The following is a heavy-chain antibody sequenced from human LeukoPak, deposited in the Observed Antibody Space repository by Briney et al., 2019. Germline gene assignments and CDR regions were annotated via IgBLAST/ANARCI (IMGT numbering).Heavy chain of an antibody. CDR1: GFTFDDYA. D-gene: IGHD6-13*01. Sequence: GGSLRLSCAASGFTFDDYAMHWVRQVPGKGLEWVSGISWNSVSIAYADSVKGRMTVSRDNAKNSLFLHMNSLRAEDTALYYCAKDFSSTWYGHQDNHFDSWAQGTLVTVSS. J-gene: IGHJ4*02. CDR3: AKDFSSTWYGHQDNHFDS. V-gene: IGHV3-9*01. CDR2: ISWNSVSI.